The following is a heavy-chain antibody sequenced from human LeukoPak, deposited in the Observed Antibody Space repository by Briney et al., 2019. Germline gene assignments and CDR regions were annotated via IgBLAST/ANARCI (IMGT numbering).Heavy chain of an antibody. Sequence: GGSLRLSCAASGFTFSSYAMSWVRQAPGKGLEWVSGIGGSGNNTYYADSVKGRFTISRDNSKNALYLRMSSLRAEDTALYYCAKRRYDSSGHFDSWGQGTLVTVSS. V-gene: IGHV3-23*01. D-gene: IGHD3-22*01. CDR1: GFTFSSYA. CDR3: AKRRYDSSGHFDS. CDR2: IGGSGNNT. J-gene: IGHJ4*02.